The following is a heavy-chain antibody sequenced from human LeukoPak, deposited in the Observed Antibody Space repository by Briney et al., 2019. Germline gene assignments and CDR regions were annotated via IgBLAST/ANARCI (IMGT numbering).Heavy chain of an antibody. D-gene: IGHD3-3*01. J-gene: IGHJ4*02. CDR2: IYYSGST. CDR3: ARAYYDFWSGYYYLDY. Sequence: KSSQTLSLTCTVSGGSISSGGYYWSWIRQPPGKGLEWIGYIYYSGSTNYNPSLKSRVTISVDTSKNQFSLKLSSVAAADTAVYYCARAYYDFWSGYYYLDYWGQGTLVTVSS. CDR1: GGSISSGGYY. V-gene: IGHV4-61*08.